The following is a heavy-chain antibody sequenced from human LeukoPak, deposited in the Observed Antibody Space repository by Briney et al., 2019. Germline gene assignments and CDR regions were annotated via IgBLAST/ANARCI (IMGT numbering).Heavy chain of an antibody. V-gene: IGHV4-34*01. Sequence: SETLSLTCAVYGGSFSGYYWSWIRQPPGMGLEWIGEINHSGNTNYNPSLKSRVTISVDTSKNQFSLKLSSVTAADTAVYYCARGPLIVGATIPDYWGQGTLVTVSS. J-gene: IGHJ4*02. CDR1: GGSFSGYY. CDR2: INHSGNT. CDR3: ARGPLIVGATIPDY. D-gene: IGHD1-26*01.